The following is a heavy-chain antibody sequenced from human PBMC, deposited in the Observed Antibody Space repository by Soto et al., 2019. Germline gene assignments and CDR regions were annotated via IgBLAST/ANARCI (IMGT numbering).Heavy chain of an antibody. CDR3: AKDHISKGIYYFAY. J-gene: IGHJ4*01. Sequence: EVQLLESGGTLAQPGGSLRLSCAASGFTFTNYAMSWVRQAPGKGLEWVSSISDSGDRIYYAYSVKGRFTISRDNSRETRFLELNSRRAEDTAVYFCAKDHISKGIYYFAYWGQGTLVSVSS. CDR1: GFTFTNYA. V-gene: IGHV3-23*01. CDR2: ISDSGDRI.